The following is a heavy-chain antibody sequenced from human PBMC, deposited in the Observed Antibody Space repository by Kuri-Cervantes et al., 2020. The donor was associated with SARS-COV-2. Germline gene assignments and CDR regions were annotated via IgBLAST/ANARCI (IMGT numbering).Heavy chain of an antibody. V-gene: IGHV3-13*01. D-gene: IGHD3-10*01. Sequence: GESLKISCAASGFTFSSYDMHWVRQATGKGLEWVSAIGTAGDTYYPGSVKGRFTISRDNAKNSLYLQMNSLRAEDTAVYYCARDIKSGAGLYYYYGMDVWAKGPRSPSP. CDR1: GFTFSSYD. CDR2: IGTAGDT. CDR3: ARDIKSGAGLYYYYGMDV. J-gene: IGHJ6*02.